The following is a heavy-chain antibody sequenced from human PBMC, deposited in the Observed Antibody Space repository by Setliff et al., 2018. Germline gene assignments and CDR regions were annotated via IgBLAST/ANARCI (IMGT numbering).Heavy chain of an antibody. CDR1: GFTFSSYW. Sequence: PGGSLRLSCAASGFTFSSYWMSWVRQAPGKGLEWVANIKQDGSEKYYVDSVEGRFTISRDNAKNTVYLQMNSLGVDDTAVYYCARDWGAAGSTNAFDIWGQGTMVTVSS. V-gene: IGHV3-7*01. D-gene: IGHD6-25*01. J-gene: IGHJ3*02. CDR2: IKQDGSEK. CDR3: ARDWGAAGSTNAFDI.